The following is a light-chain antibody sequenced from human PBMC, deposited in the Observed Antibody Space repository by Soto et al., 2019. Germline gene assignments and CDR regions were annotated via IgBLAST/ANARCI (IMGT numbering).Light chain of an antibody. J-gene: IGKJ5*01. CDR2: GAS. V-gene: IGKV3-15*01. Sequence: EIVMTQSPATLSLSPGERATLSCRASQSVRSNLAWYQQKPGQAPRLLVYGASTRATGIPARFSGSGSGTEFTHTISSLQSEDFAVYYCQQFNSWPPITFGQGTRLEIK. CDR3: QQFNSWPPIT. CDR1: QSVRSN.